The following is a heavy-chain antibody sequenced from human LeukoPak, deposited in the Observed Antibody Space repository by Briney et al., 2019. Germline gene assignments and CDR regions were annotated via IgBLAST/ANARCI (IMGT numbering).Heavy chain of an antibody. V-gene: IGHV3-74*01. CDR2: INTDGTVT. J-gene: IGHJ4*02. D-gene: IGHD6-19*01. CDR3: ATKQWLAPPPDS. Sequence: SGGSLRLSCAASGFTFSKYWMLWVRQAPGKGLESVSRINTDGTVTTYADSVKGRFTVSRDNADNTMFLQMHSVRDEDTAVYYCATKQWLAPPPDSWGQGTPVTVSS. CDR1: GFTFSKYW.